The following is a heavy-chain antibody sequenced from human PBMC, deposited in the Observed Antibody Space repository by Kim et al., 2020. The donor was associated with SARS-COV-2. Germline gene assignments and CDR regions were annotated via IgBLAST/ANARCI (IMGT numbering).Heavy chain of an antibody. J-gene: IGHJ4*02. V-gene: IGHV4-4*02. CDR2: IFYSGTT. Sequence: SETLSLTCTVFGGSISGNVWWTWVRQAPEKGLEWIGEIFYSGTTNYNPSFKSRLSLSVDRSKDQFSLRRTSVTAADTAVYYCARKPGIEAKIDYWGQGTLVTASP. CDR3: ARKPGIEAKIDY. CDR1: GGSISGNVW. D-gene: IGHD6-13*01.